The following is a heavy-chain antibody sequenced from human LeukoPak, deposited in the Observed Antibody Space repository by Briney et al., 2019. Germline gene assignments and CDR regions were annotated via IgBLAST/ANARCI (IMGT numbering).Heavy chain of an antibody. V-gene: IGHV1-2*02. J-gene: IGHJ4*02. Sequence: ASVKVSCKASGYTFTNYYIHWVRQAPGQGLQWMGWINPKGGGTNYAQKFQGRVTMTSDTSITTAYMELSRLRSDDTAMYYCARGGSLVFGVLNDWGQGTLVTVSS. CDR1: GYTFTNYY. CDR3: ARGGSLVFGVLND. CDR2: INPKGGGT. D-gene: IGHD3-16*01.